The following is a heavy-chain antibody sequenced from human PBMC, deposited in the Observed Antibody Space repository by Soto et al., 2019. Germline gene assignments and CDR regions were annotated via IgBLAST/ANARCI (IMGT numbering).Heavy chain of an antibody. CDR1: GYTFTSYG. CDR3: ASCEGGSGGSCYLGYYYGMDV. D-gene: IGHD2-15*01. Sequence: VASVKVSCKASGYTFTSYGISWVRQAPGQGLEWRGWISAYNGNTNYAQKLQGRVTMTTDTSTSTAYMELRSLRSDDTAVYYCASCEGGSGGSCYLGYYYGMDVWGQGTTVTVSS. V-gene: IGHV1-18*01. CDR2: ISAYNGNT. J-gene: IGHJ6*02.